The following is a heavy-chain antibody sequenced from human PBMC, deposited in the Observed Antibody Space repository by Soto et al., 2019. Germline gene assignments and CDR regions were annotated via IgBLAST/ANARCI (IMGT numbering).Heavy chain of an antibody. CDR2: ISYDGSNK. V-gene: IGHV3-30-3*01. CDR1: GFTFSSYA. J-gene: IGHJ6*02. Sequence: QVQLVESGGGVVQPGRSLRLSCAASGFTFSSYAMHWVRQAPGKGLEWVAVISYDGSNKYYADSVKGRFTISRDNSKNTRYLQMNSLRAEDTAVYYCARAGCSGGSCYDYYYGMDVWGQGTTVTVSS. D-gene: IGHD2-15*01. CDR3: ARAGCSGGSCYDYYYGMDV.